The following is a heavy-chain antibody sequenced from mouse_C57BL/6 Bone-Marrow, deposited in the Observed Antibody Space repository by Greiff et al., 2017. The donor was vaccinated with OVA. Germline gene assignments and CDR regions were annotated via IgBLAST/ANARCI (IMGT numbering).Heavy chain of an antibody. CDR1: GYTFTSYG. Sequence: QVQLQQPGAELARPGASVKLSCKASGYTFTSYGISWVKQRTGQGLEWIGEIYPRSGNTYYNEKFKGKATLTADKSSSPAYMELRSLTSEDSAVYFCARRPPYYFDYWGQGTTLTVSS. J-gene: IGHJ2*01. CDR2: IYPRSGNT. CDR3: ARRPPYYFDY. V-gene: IGHV1-81*01.